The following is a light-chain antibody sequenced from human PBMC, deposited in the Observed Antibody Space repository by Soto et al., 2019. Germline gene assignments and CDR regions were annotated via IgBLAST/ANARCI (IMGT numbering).Light chain of an antibody. CDR2: GAS. CDR1: QSVVSN. Sequence: EIVLTQSPGTLSLSPGERATLSCRASQSVVSNLAWYQQKPGQAPRLLIYGASTRATGVPARFSGTGSETDFTLTISGLQSEDSAVYFCQQYNNWPFSFGQGTRLEI. CDR3: QQYNNWPFS. J-gene: IGKJ5*01. V-gene: IGKV3-15*01.